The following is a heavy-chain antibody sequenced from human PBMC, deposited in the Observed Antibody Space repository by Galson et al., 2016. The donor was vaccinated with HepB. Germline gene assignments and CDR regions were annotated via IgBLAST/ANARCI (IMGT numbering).Heavy chain of an antibody. J-gene: IGHJ5*02. V-gene: IGHV5-51*01. Sequence: QSGAEVKRPGESLTISCKGSGYSFTTYWIGWVRQMPGKGLEWMGMIYPGDSDTRYSPSFQGQVTISADQSINTAYLQWSSLKASDTAMYYCARTVSIAAAGGADHWGQGTLVTVSS. CDR3: ARTVSIAAAGGADH. CDR2: IYPGDSDT. D-gene: IGHD6-13*01. CDR1: GYSFTTYW.